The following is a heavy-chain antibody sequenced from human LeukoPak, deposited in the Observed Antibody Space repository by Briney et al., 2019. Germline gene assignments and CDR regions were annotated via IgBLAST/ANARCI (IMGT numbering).Heavy chain of an antibody. V-gene: IGHV5-51*01. CDR1: GYSFTSYW. CDR3: ARSTYYDFWSGQLSDAFDI. CDR2: IYPGDSDT. J-gene: IGHJ3*02. Sequence: GESLEISCKGSGYSFTSYWIGWVRQMPGKGLEWMGIIYPGDSDTRYSPSFQGQVTISADKSISTAYLQWSSLKASDTAMYYCARSTYYDFWSGQLSDAFDIWGQGTMVTVSS. D-gene: IGHD3-3*01.